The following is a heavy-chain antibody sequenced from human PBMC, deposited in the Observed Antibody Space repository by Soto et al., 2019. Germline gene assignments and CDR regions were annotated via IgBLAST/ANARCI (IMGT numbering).Heavy chain of an antibody. D-gene: IGHD4-17*01. CDR2: ISAYNGNT. Sequence: QVQMVQSGAEVKKPGASVKGSCKASGYTFTSYGISWVRQAPGQGLERMGWISAYNGNTNDAQKLQGRVTMTTATSTSTAYMEMRSLRSDDTAVYYCARDYGDYGHEQKRGWFDPWGQGTLVTVSS. CDR3: ARDYGDYGHEQKRGWFDP. CDR1: GYTFTSYG. V-gene: IGHV1-18*04. J-gene: IGHJ5*02.